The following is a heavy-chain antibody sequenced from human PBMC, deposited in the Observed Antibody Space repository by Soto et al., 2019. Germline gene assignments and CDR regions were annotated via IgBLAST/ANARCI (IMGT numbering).Heavy chain of an antibody. V-gene: IGHV3-30*18. CDR2: ISYDGSNK. Sequence: QVQLVESGGGVVQPGRSLRLSCAASGFTFRSYGMHWVRQAPGKGLEWVAVISYDGSNKYYADSVKGRFTISRDNSKNTLYLQMNSLRAEDTAVYYCAKGRVAVKRYSSSLYYWGQGTLVTVSS. D-gene: IGHD6-6*01. J-gene: IGHJ4*02. CDR3: AKGRVAVKRYSSSLYY. CDR1: GFTFRSYG.